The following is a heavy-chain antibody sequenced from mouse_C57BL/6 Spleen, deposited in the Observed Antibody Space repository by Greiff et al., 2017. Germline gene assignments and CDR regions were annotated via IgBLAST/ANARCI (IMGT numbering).Heavy chain of an antibody. V-gene: IGHV1-55*01. CDR1: GYTFTSYW. CDR2: IYPGSGST. CDR3: ARVYYYGSSYAWFAY. J-gene: IGHJ3*01. Sequence: VQLQQPGAELVKPGASVKMSCKASGYTFTSYWITWVKQRPGQGLEWIGDIYPGSGSTNYNEKFKSKATLPVDTSSSTAYMQLSSLTSEDSAVYYCARVYYYGSSYAWFAYWGQGTLVTVSA. D-gene: IGHD1-1*01.